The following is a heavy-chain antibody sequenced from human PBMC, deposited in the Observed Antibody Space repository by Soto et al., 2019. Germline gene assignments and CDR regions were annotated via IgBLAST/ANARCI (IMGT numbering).Heavy chain of an antibody. V-gene: IGHV4-59*12. Sequence: SETLSLTCTVSGGSISSYYWSWIRQPPGKGLEWIGYIYYSGSTNHNPSLKSRVTISVDRSKNQFSLKLTSVTAADTAVYYCATAPGPYLGQGTLVTVSS. CDR3: ATAPGPY. D-gene: IGHD2-21*02. CDR1: GGSISSYY. CDR2: IYYSGST. J-gene: IGHJ4*02.